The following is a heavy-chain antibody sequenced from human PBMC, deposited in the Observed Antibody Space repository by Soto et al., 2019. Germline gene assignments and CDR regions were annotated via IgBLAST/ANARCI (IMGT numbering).Heavy chain of an antibody. Sequence: GASVKVSCKVSGYTLTELSMHWVRQAPGKGLEWMGGFDPEDGETIYAQKFQGRVTMTEDTSTDTAYMELSSLRSEDTAVYYCATKGTVTIFTYYYYGMDVWGQGTTVTVSS. J-gene: IGHJ6*02. CDR2: FDPEDGET. CDR3: ATKGTVTIFTYYYYGMDV. CDR1: GYTLTELS. V-gene: IGHV1-24*01. D-gene: IGHD3-9*01.